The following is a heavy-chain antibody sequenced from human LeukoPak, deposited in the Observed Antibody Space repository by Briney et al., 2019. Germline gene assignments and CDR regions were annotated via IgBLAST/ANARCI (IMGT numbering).Heavy chain of an antibody. V-gene: IGHV3-21*04. J-gene: IGHJ4*02. Sequence: GGSLRLSCAASGFTFSTYSVNWVRQAPGKGLGWVSSISSSSSYIYYADSVQGRFTISRDNARNSLYLQMNSLRAEDTAFYYCAINGGGDSGYGNFDYWGQGTLVTVSS. CDR3: AINGGGDSGYGNFDY. CDR1: GFTFSTYS. D-gene: IGHD5-12*01. CDR2: ISSSSSYI.